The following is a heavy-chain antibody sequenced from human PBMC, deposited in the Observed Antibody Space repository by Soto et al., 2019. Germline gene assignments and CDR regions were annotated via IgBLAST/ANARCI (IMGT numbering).Heavy chain of an antibody. V-gene: IGHV1-69*13. CDR1: GGTFSSYA. D-gene: IGHD6-13*01. CDR3: ARSIAAAGIPLYYYGMDV. J-gene: IGHJ6*02. CDR2: IIPIFGTA. Sequence: SVKVSCKASGGTFSSYAISWVRQAPGQGLEWMGGIIPIFGTANYAQKFQGRVTITADESTSTAYMELSSLRAEDTAVYYCARSIAAAGIPLYYYGMDVWGQGTTVTVSS.